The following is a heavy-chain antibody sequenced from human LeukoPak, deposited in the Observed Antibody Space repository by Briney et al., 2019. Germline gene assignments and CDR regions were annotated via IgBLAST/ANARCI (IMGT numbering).Heavy chain of an antibody. V-gene: IGHV2-70*04. Sequence: SGPTLVNPTPPLTLTCTFSGFSLRTNGMRVSWIRQPPAKALEWLARIDWDDDKFYSTSLKTRLTISKDTSKNLVVLIMTNMDPVDTATYYCARTPDGSHFDYWGQGTLVTVSS. CDR3: ARTPDGSHFDY. CDR1: GFSLRTNGMR. D-gene: IGHD5-24*01. CDR2: IDWDDDK. J-gene: IGHJ4*02.